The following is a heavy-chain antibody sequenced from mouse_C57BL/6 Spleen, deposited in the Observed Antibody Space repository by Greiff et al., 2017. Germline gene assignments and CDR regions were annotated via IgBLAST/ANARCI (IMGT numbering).Heavy chain of an antibody. Sequence: QVQLQQSGAELARPGASVKMSCKASGYTFTSYTMHWVKQRPGQGLEWIGYINPSSGYTKYNQKFKDKATLTADKSSSTAYMQLSSLTSEDSAVYYCARWNITTVVAARGGFDYWGQGTTLTVSS. CDR3: ARWNITTVVAARGGFDY. J-gene: IGHJ2*01. CDR2: INPSSGYT. D-gene: IGHD1-1*01. V-gene: IGHV1-4*01. CDR1: GYTFTSYT.